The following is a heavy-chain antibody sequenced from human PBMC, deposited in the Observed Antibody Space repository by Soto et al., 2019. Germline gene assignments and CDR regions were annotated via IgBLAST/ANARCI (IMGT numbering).Heavy chain of an antibody. CDR3: ARVLYSALDSSGSLYYFDY. Sequence: QVQLQQWGAGLLKPSETLSLTCAVYGGSFSGYYWSWIRQPPGKGLEWIGEINHSGSTNYNPSLKSRVTISVDTSKNQFSLKLSSVTAADTAVYYCARVLYSALDSSGSLYYFDYWGQGTLVTVSS. V-gene: IGHV4-34*01. J-gene: IGHJ4*02. CDR1: GGSFSGYY. D-gene: IGHD3-22*01. CDR2: INHSGST.